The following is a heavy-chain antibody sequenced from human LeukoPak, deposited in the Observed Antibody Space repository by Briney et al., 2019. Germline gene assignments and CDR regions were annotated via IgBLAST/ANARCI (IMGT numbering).Heavy chain of an antibody. CDR1: GFTFSDYY. D-gene: IGHD2-2*01. CDR3: ATYSSSNAREFQY. V-gene: IGHV3-7*01. J-gene: IGHJ1*01. CDR2: IKQDGSEK. Sequence: GGSLRLSCAASGFTFSDYYMTWIRQAPGKGLEWVANIKQDGSEKYYVDSVRGRFTISRDNAKISLYLQMNSLRAEDTAVYYCATYSSSNAREFQYWGQGTLVTVSS.